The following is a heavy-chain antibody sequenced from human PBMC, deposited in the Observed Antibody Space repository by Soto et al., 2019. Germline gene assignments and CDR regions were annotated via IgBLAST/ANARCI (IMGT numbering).Heavy chain of an antibody. Sequence: PGGSLRLSCADSGFSFNIYWMHWVRQGPGKGLVWVSRINTDGSSTNYADSVKGRFTISRDNAKNTLYLQMDSLRAEDTAVYYCARSPGGYYIDWGQGTMVTVSS. CDR3: ARSPGGYYID. CDR1: GFSFNIYW. V-gene: IGHV3-74*01. CDR2: INTDGSST. D-gene: IGHD2-15*01. J-gene: IGHJ3*01.